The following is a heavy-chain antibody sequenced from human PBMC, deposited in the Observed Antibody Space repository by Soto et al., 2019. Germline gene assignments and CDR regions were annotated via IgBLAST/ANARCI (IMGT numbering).Heavy chain of an antibody. CDR1: GDSLISGGHY. V-gene: IGHV4-31*03. CDR2: IYDSVNT. Sequence: PSETLSLTCTVSGDSLISGGHYLGWIRQHPGKGLEWIGHIYDSVNTYYSPSLRSRVTISADMSKNQFSLNLRSVTAADTAVYYCARVDHRGYFAILTDYWGQGTLVTVPQ. D-gene: IGHD3-9*01. CDR3: ARVDHRGYFAILTDY. J-gene: IGHJ4*02.